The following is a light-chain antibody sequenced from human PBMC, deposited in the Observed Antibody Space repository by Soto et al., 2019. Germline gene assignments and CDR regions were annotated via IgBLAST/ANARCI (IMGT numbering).Light chain of an antibody. CDR3: QSYDSRLTDVV. CDR2: ANN. V-gene: IGLV1-40*01. J-gene: IGLJ2*01. Sequence: QSVLTQPPSVSGAPGQRVTISCTGSSSNIGARYDVHWYQQLPGAAPKLLIYANNNRPSGVPDRFSGSKSGTSASLAITGLQAEDEADYFCQSYDSRLTDVVFGGGTKRTVL. CDR1: SSNIGARYD.